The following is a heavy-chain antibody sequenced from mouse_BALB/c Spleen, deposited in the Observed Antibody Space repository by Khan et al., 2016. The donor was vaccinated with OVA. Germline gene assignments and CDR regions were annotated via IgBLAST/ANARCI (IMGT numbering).Heavy chain of an antibody. Sequence: VQLQQSGTELVKPGASVKLSCTASGFNIKDTYMHWVKQRPEQGLEWIGRIDPANGNTKYDPKFQGKATITADTSSNTAYLQLSSLTSQDTAVYYCARPNYFDYWGQGTTLTVSS. CDR2: IDPANGNT. J-gene: IGHJ2*01. CDR1: GFNIKDTY. V-gene: IGHV14-3*02. CDR3: ARPNYFDY.